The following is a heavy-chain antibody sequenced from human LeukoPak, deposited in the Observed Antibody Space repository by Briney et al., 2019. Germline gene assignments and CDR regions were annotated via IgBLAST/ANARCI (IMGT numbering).Heavy chain of an antibody. D-gene: IGHD5-18*01. J-gene: IGHJ4*02. CDR1: GFTFDDYA. Sequence: PGGSLRLSCAASGFTFDDYAMHWVRQAPGKGLEWVSGISGSGVSTYYADSVKGRFTISRDNAKNSLYLQMNSLRAEDTAVYYCARSASDTATNPPEIDYWGQGTLVTVSS. CDR3: ARSASDTATNPPEIDY. CDR2: ISGSGVST. V-gene: IGHV3-23*01.